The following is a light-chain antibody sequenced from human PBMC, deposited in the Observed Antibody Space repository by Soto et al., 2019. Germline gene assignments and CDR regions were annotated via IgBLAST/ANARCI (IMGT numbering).Light chain of an antibody. V-gene: IGLV3-21*04. CDR3: QVWDSSSDHRVV. CDR1: NIGSKS. CDR2: YDS. Sequence: SYELTQPPSVSVAPRKTARITCGGNNIGSKSVHWYQQKPGQAPVLVIYYDSDRPSGIPERFSGSNSGNTATLTISRVEAGDEADYYCQVWDSSSDHRVVFGGGTKLTVL. J-gene: IGLJ2*01.